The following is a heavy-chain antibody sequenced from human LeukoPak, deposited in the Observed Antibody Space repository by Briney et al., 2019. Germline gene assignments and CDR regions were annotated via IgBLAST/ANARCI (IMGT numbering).Heavy chain of an antibody. CDR1: GFTFSDYY. CDR2: ISSSASTI. Sequence: GGSLRLSCAASGFTFSDYYMSWIRQAPGKGLEWLSYISSSASTIYYADSVKGRFTISRDNAKNSLYLQMNSLRAEDTAVYYCAKVLSSSWGYFDSWGQGTLVTVSS. J-gene: IGHJ4*02. CDR3: AKVLSSSWGYFDS. V-gene: IGHV3-11*01. D-gene: IGHD6-13*01.